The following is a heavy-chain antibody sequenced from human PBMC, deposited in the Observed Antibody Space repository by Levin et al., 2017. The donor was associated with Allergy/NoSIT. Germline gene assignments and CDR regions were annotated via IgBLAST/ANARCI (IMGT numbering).Heavy chain of an antibody. V-gene: IGHV4-39*01. CDR2: IYYSGST. CDR1: GGSISSSSYY. J-gene: IGHJ4*02. D-gene: IGHD2-2*01. CDR3: ASRYSAATDYFPDY. Sequence: GSLRLSCTVSGGSISSSSYYWGWIRQPPGKGLEWIGSIYYSGSTYYNPSLKSRVTISVDTSKNQFSLKLSSVTAADTAVYYCASRYSAATDYFPDYWGQGTLVTVSS.